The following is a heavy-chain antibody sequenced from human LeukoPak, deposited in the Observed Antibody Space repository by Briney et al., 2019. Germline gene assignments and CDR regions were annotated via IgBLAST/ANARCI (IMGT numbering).Heavy chain of an antibody. D-gene: IGHD6-6*01. V-gene: IGHV4-39*01. J-gene: IGHJ4*02. CDR2: IYYSGST. CDR1: GDCISGSNFY. Sequence: PSETLSLTCTVSGDCISGSNFYWGWIRQPPGKGLEWIGNIYYSGSTYYNPSLKSRVTISVDSSKNQFSLKLSSVTAADTAVDFCARHRRYSASSDVGDYWGQGTLVTVSS. CDR3: ARHRRYSASSDVGDY.